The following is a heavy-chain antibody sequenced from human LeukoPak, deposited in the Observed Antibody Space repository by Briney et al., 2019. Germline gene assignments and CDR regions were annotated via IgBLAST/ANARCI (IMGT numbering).Heavy chain of an antibody. CDR3: GRDLSGSPNY. CDR1: GFTFSHYW. V-gene: IGHV3-74*01. D-gene: IGHD1-26*01. Sequence: GGSLRLSCAVSGFTFSHYWMHWVRQTPGKGLVWVSRINTDGSTTGYADSVKGRFTISRDNAKNTLYLQMNTLRAEDTDVYYCGRDLSGSPNYWGQGTLVTVSS. J-gene: IGHJ4*02. CDR2: INTDGSTT.